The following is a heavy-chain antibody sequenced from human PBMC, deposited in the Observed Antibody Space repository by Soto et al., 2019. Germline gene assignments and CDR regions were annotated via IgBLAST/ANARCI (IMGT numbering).Heavy chain of an antibody. CDR3: ARGGITIFGVAPFDY. Sequence: GASVKVSCKASGGTFSSYAISWVRQAPGQGLEWMGGIISIFGTANYAQKFQGRVTITADKSTSTAYMELSSLRSEDTAVYYCARGGITIFGVAPFDYWGQGTLVTVSS. D-gene: IGHD3-3*01. CDR1: GGTFSSYA. J-gene: IGHJ4*02. V-gene: IGHV1-69*06. CDR2: IISIFGTA.